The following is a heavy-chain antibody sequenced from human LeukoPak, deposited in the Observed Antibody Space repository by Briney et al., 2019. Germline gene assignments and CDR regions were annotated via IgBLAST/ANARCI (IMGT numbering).Heavy chain of an antibody. Sequence: GASVKVSCKASGYTFTSYGISWVRQAPGQGLEWMGWISAYNGNTNYAQKLQGRVTMTTDTSTSTAYMELRSLRSDDTAVYYCARDRRYSSGWYEYYYYYYYMDAWGKGTTVTISS. CDR1: GYTFTSYG. CDR3: ARDRRYSSGWYEYYYYYYYMDA. J-gene: IGHJ6*03. V-gene: IGHV1-18*01. CDR2: ISAYNGNT. D-gene: IGHD6-19*01.